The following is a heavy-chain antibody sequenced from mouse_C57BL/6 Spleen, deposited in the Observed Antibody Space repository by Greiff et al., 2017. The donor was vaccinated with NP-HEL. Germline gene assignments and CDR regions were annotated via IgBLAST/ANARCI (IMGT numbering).Heavy chain of an antibody. CDR2: IWSGGST. V-gene: IGHV2-4*01. CDR3: ASLKDYDERAMDY. Sequence: QVQLKESGPGLVQPSQSLSITCTVSGFSLTSYGVHWVRQPPGKGLEWLGVIWSGGSTDYNAAFISRLSISKDNAKSQVFFKMNSLQADDTAVYYCASLKDYDERAMDYWGQGTSVTVSS. D-gene: IGHD2-4*01. J-gene: IGHJ4*01. CDR1: GFSLTSYG.